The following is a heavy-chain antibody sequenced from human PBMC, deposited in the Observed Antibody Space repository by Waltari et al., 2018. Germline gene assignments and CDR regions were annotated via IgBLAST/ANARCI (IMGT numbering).Heavy chain of an antibody. J-gene: IGHJ3*02. V-gene: IGHV4-61*09. CDR1: GGSISSGSYY. Sequence: QVQLQESGPGLVKPSQTLSLTCTVSGGSISSGSYYWSWIRPPTGKGLEWIGYIYTSGSTNYNPSLKSRVTISVDTSKNQFSLKLSSVTAADTAVYYCARMITFGGVIVIGGVGAFDIWGQGTMVTVSS. CDR3: ARMITFGGVIVIGGVGAFDI. D-gene: IGHD3-16*02. CDR2: IYTSGST.